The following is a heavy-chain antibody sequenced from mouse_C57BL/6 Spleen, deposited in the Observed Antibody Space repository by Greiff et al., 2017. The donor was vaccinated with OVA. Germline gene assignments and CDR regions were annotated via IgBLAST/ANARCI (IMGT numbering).Heavy chain of an antibody. Sequence: EVKVVESGGGLVKPGGSLKLSCAASGFTFSSYAMSWVRQTPEKRLEWVATISDGGSYTYYPDNVKGRFTISRDNAKNNLYLQMSHLKSEDTAMYYCARDTWLLPFDYWGQGTTLTVSS. CDR3: ARDTWLLPFDY. J-gene: IGHJ2*01. V-gene: IGHV5-4*01. CDR2: ISDGGSYT. CDR1: GFTFSSYA. D-gene: IGHD2-3*01.